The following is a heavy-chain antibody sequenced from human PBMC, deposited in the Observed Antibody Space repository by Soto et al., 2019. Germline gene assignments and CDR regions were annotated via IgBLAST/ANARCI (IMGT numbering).Heavy chain of an antibody. V-gene: IGHV1-2*04. Sequence: ASVKVSCKASGYTFSGFYMHWVRQAPGQGLEWLGRINPKSGGTSTAQKFQGWVTMTRDRSISTVYMELTRLRSDDTAVYFCARDFRTYSHGVDVWGQGTAVTVSS. CDR3: ARDFRTYSHGVDV. J-gene: IGHJ6*02. D-gene: IGHD4-4*01. CDR2: INPKSGGT. CDR1: GYTFSGFY.